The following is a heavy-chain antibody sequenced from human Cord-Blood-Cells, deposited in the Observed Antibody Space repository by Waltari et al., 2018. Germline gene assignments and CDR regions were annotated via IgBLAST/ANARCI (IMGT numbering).Heavy chain of an antibody. CDR1: GGTFSSYA. J-gene: IGHJ4*02. CDR3: ARASDYYGSGSPKYYFDY. D-gene: IGHD3-10*01. V-gene: IGHV1-69*01. Sequence: QVQLVQSGAEVKKPGSSVKVSCKASGGTFSSYAISWVRQAPGQGLEWMGGIIPILGTANYAQKFQGRVTITADESTSTAYMELSSLRSEDTAVYYCARASDYYGSGSPKYYFDYWGQGTLVTVSS. CDR2: IIPILGTA.